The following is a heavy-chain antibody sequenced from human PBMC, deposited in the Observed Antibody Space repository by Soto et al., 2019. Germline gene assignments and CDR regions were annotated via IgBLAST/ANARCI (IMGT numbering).Heavy chain of an antibody. J-gene: IGHJ4*02. CDR2: ISSNSDTT. D-gene: IGHD2-21*02. V-gene: IGHV3-48*02. Sequence: GGSLRLSCVASGFSFSDHSMNRVRQAPGKGLQWISYISSNSDTTYYADSVKGRFTVSRDNAKNALFLQMNSLRDDDTATYYCARLPKGSLVTAWGQGARVTVSS. CDR3: ARLPKGSLVTA. CDR1: GFSFSDHS.